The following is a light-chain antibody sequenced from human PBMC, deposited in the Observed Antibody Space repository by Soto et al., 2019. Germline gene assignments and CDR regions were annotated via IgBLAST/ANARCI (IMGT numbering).Light chain of an antibody. CDR1: QSVSSSY. J-gene: IGKJ2*01. V-gene: IGKV3-20*01. CDR3: QQYGSSSHT. Sequence: EIVLTQSPGTLSLSPGERATLSCRASQSVSSSYLAWYQQKPGQAPRLLIYGASRRATGIPDRFSGSGSGTDFTLTISRLEPEDFAVYHCQQYGSSSHTFGQGTKLEIK. CDR2: GAS.